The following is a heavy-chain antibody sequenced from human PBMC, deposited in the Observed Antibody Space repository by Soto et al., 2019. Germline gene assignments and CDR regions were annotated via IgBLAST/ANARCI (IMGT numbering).Heavy chain of an antibody. D-gene: IGHD3-10*01. CDR1: GDTFNFYS. V-gene: IGHV1-69*04. J-gene: IGHJ4*02. CDR2: VNPILSMS. Sequence: QVQLVQSGAEVKRPGSSVKVSCKASGDTFNFYSINWVRQAPGLGLEWMGRVNPILSMSNYAQRFQGRVTMTADKSTSTAYMELSGIRSEDTAIYYCATSYGSGYRAFDFWGQGALVTVSS. CDR3: ATSYGSGYRAFDF.